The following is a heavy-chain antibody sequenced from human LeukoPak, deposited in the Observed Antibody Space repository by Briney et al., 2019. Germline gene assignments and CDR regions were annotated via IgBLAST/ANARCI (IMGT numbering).Heavy chain of an antibody. Sequence: GGSLRLSCAASGFTFDDYAMRWVRQAPGKGLEWVSGISWNSGSIGYADSVKGRFTISRDNAKNSLYLQMDSLRAEDTALYYCAKEGAYDILTGYPLDYWGQGTLVTVSS. CDR3: AKEGAYDILTGYPLDY. CDR1: GFTFDDYA. V-gene: IGHV3-9*01. CDR2: ISWNSGSI. D-gene: IGHD3-9*01. J-gene: IGHJ4*02.